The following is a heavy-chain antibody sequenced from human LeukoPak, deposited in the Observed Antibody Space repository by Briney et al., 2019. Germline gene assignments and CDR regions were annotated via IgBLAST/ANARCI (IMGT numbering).Heavy chain of an antibody. CDR3: ARDRGYGDYLNYFDY. V-gene: IGHV4-61*01. D-gene: IGHD4-17*01. CDR1: GGSVSSGSYY. Sequence: PSETLSLTCTVSGGSVSSGSYYWSWIRQPPGKGLEWIGYIYYSGSTNSNPSLKSRVTISVDTSKNQFSLNLSSVTAADTAVYYCARDRGYGDYLNYFDYWGQGTLVTVSS. CDR2: IYYSGST. J-gene: IGHJ4*02.